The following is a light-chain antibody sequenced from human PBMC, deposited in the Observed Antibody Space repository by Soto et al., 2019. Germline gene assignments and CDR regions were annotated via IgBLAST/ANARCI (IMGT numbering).Light chain of an antibody. J-gene: IGKJ1*01. CDR2: GAS. Sequence: IVLTQSPATLSLSPGERAPLSCRASQSVSSHLAWYQHKPGQAPRLLIYGASSRATGIPDRFSGSGSGTDFTLTISSLEPGDFAVYYCQQCGSSPKTFGQGTKVDI. CDR1: QSVSSH. CDR3: QQCGSSPKT. V-gene: IGKV3-20*01.